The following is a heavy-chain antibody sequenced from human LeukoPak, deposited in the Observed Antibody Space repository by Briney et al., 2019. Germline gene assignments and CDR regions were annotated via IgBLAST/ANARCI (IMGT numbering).Heavy chain of an antibody. D-gene: IGHD4-23*01. CDR1: GYSFTSYW. CDR3: ARHGPHYGGNSFTPGDY. Sequence: GESLKISCKGSGYSFTSYWIGWVRQMPGKGLEWMGIIYPGDSDTRYSPSFQGQVTISADKSISTAYLQWSSLKASDTAMHYCARHGPHYGGNSFTPGDYWGQGTLVTVSS. J-gene: IGHJ4*02. V-gene: IGHV5-51*01. CDR2: IYPGDSDT.